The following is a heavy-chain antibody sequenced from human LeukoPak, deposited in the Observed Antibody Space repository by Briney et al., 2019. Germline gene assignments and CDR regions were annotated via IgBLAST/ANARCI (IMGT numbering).Heavy chain of an antibody. D-gene: IGHD3-3*01. J-gene: IGHJ3*02. CDR2: ISYDGSNK. CDR3: ASRASIFGVPQAFDI. V-gene: IGHV3-30-3*01. Sequence: GGSLRLSCAASGFTFSSYAMHWVRQAPGKGLEWVAVISYDGSNKYYADSVKGRFTISRDNSKNTLYLQMNSLRAEDTAVYYCASRASIFGVPQAFDIWGQGTMVTVSS. CDR1: GFTFSSYA.